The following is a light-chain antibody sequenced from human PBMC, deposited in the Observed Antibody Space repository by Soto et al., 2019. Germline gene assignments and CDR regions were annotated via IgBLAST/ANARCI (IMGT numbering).Light chain of an antibody. CDR1: QSISSW. V-gene: IGKV1-5*03. Sequence: DIQMTQSPSTLSASVGDRVTITCRASQSISSWLAWYQQKPGKAPKXLIYKASSLESGVPSRFSGSGSGTELTLTISSLQPDDCETYYCQQYNSYSGTFGQGTKVDIK. J-gene: IGKJ1*01. CDR3: QQYNSYSGT. CDR2: KAS.